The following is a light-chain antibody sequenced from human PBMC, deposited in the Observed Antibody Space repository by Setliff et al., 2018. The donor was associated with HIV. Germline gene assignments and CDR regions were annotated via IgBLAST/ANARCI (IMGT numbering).Light chain of an antibody. J-gene: IGKJ4*01. Sequence: EIVLTQSPGTMSLSPGERATLSCRASQSIRSNFLAWYQQKPGQAPRLLIYHISNRAAGIPDRFSGSGSGTDFTLTISRLEPEDFAVYYCHQHSDWPLTFGGGTKVDIK. CDR3: HQHSDWPLT. V-gene: IGKV3D-20*02. CDR1: QSIRSNF. CDR2: HIS.